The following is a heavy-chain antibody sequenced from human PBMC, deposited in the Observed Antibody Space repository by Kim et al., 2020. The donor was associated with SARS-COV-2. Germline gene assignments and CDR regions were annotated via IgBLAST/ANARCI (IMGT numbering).Heavy chain of an antibody. D-gene: IGHD3-10*01. V-gene: IGHV3-30*04. CDR2: ISYDGSNK. CDR3: ARDPQTYYGTEYFDY. J-gene: IGHJ4*01. CDR1: GFTFSSYA. Sequence: GGSLRLSCAASGFTFSSYAMHWVRQAPGKGLEWVAVISYDGSNKYYADSVKGRFTISRDNSKNTLYLQMNSLRAEDTAVYYCARDPQTYYGTEYFDYWG.